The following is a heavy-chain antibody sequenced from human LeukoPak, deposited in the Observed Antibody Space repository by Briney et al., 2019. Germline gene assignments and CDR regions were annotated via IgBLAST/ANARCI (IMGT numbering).Heavy chain of an antibody. D-gene: IGHD6-19*01. CDR3: AKDIGSSGWYQY. Sequence: AGGSLRLSCAASGFTFDDYVMHWVRQAPGKGLEWVSLISGDGGSAYYGDSVKGRFTISRDNSKNSLYLQMNSLRTEDTASYYCAKDIGSSGWYQYWGQGTLVTVST. CDR1: GFTFDDYV. V-gene: IGHV3-43*02. J-gene: IGHJ4*02. CDR2: ISGDGGSA.